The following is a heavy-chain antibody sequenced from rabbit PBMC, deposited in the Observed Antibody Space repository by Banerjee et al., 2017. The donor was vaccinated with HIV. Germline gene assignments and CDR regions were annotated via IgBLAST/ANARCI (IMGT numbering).Heavy chain of an antibody. CDR1: GFSFSNKYV. D-gene: IGHD1-1*01. CDR2: INTNSGNA. CDR3: AGSLVDNANL. V-gene: IGHV1S45*01. Sequence: QEQLEESGGDLVKPEGSLTLTCTASGFSFSNKYVMCWVRQAPGKGLEWIACINTNSGNAVYASWAKGRFTISKTSSTTVTLQMTSLTAADTATYLCAGSLVDNANLWGPGTLVTVS. J-gene: IGHJ4*01.